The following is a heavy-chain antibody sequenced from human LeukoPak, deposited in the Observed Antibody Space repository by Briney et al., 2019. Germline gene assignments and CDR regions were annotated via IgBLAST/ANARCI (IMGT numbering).Heavy chain of an antibody. J-gene: IGHJ4*02. Sequence: PGGSLRLSCAASGFTVSSTDMSWVRQAPGKGLEWVSLIYSDGSTFYADSVKGRFTISRDNSKNTLYLQMSSLRAEDTAVYYCPRDSSSFPNYFDYWGQGTLVTVSS. CDR3: PRDSSSFPNYFDY. CDR2: IYSDGST. V-gene: IGHV3-53*01. CDR1: GFTVSSTD. D-gene: IGHD3-3*02.